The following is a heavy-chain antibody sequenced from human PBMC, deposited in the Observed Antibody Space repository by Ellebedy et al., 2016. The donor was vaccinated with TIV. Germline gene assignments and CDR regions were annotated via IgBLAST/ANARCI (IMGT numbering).Heavy chain of an antibody. V-gene: IGHV5-51*01. CDR1: GYNFSSYW. Sequence: GESLKISCKSSGYNFSSYWIGWVRQMPGKGLEWMGIFYPGDSDARYSPSFQGQVTISADKSISTAYLQWSSLKASDTAMYYCATLPGPYDNSGYLLEHWGQGTLVTVSS. D-gene: IGHD3-22*01. CDR2: FYPGDSDA. CDR3: ATLPGPYDNSGYLLEH. J-gene: IGHJ1*01.